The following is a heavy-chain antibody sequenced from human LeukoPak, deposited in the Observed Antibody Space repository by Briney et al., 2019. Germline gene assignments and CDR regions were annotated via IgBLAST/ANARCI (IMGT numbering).Heavy chain of an antibody. Sequence: GGSLRLSCAASGFTFSSYAMHWVRQAPGKGLEWVAVISYDGSNKYYADSVKGRFTISRDNSKNTLYLQMNSLRAEDTAVHYCTRDRKYFDYWGQGTLVTVSS. CDR3: TRDRKYFDY. CDR1: GFTFSSYA. V-gene: IGHV3-30-3*01. J-gene: IGHJ4*02. CDR2: ISYDGSNK.